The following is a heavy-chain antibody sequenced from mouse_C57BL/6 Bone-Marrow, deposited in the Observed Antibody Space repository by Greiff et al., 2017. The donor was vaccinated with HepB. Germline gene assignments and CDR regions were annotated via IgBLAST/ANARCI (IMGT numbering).Heavy chain of an antibody. V-gene: IGHV5-9-1*02. CDR3: TRDGGSRGYYAMDY. CDR1: GFTFSSYA. J-gene: IGHJ4*01. CDR2: ISSGGDYI. Sequence: EVKLMESGEGLVKPGGSLKLSCAASGFTFSSYAMSWVRQTPEKRLEWVAYISSGGDYIYYADTVKGRCTISRDNARNTLYLQMSSLKSEDTAMYYCTRDGGSRGYYAMDYWGQGTSVTVSS. D-gene: IGHD1-1*02.